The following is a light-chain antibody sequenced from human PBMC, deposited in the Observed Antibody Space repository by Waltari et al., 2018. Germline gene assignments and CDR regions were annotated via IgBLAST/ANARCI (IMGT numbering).Light chain of an antibody. CDR2: GSA. Sequence: QSVLTQPPSVSGAPGHRVTVSCTGTNPNPGAGYDLHWYPQFPGTAPKPPIYGSANRPSGGPDRFSGSKSGTSASLAITGLQTEDEADYYCQSYDISLSGFWVFGGGTKLTVL. V-gene: IGLV1-40*01. J-gene: IGLJ3*02. CDR1: NPNPGAGYD. CDR3: QSYDISLSGFWV.